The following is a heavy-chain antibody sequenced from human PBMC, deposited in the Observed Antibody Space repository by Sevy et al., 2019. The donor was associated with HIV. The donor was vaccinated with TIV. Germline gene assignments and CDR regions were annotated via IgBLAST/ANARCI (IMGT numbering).Heavy chain of an antibody. Sequence: GGSLRLSCAASGFTFSSYSMNWVRQAPGKGLEWVSYISSSSSTIYYADSVKGRFTISRDNAKNSLYLQMNSLRDEDTAVYYCAREGWSSGWYGGFDYWGQGTMVTVSS. CDR1: GFTFSSYS. V-gene: IGHV3-48*02. D-gene: IGHD6-19*01. CDR2: ISSSSSTI. CDR3: AREGWSSGWYGGFDY. J-gene: IGHJ4*02.